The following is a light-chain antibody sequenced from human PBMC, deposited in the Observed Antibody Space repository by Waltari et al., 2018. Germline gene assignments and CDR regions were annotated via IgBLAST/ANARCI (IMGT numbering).Light chain of an antibody. CDR2: RNN. Sequence: QSVLTQPPSASGTPGQRVTISCSGSSSNFGRSYVSWYQQLPGTAPKLLIYRNNQRPSGVPDRFSGSKSGTSASLAISGLRSEDEADYYCASWDDNLSGWVFGGGTKLTVL. CDR3: ASWDDNLSGWV. CDR1: SSNFGRSY. J-gene: IGLJ3*02. V-gene: IGLV1-47*01.